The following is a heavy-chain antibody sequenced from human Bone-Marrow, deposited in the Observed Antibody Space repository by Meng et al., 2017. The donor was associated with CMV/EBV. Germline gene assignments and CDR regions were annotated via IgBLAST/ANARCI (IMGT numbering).Heavy chain of an antibody. J-gene: IGHJ6*02. CDR2: IKSKTDGGTT. Sequence: GESLKISCAASGFTFSNAWMSWVRQAPGKGLEWVGRIKSKTDGGTTDYAAPVKGRFTISRDDSKNTLYLQMNSLKTEDTAVYYCARDEGDITIFGVVIISSGMDVWGQGTTVTVSS. CDR3: ARDEGDITIFGVVIISSGMDV. V-gene: IGHV3-15*01. D-gene: IGHD3-3*01. CDR1: GFTFSNAW.